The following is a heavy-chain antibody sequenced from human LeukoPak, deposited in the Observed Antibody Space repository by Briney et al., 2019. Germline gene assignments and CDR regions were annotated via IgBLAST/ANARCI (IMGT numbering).Heavy chain of an antibody. CDR2: ISGSGGST. J-gene: IGHJ4*02. D-gene: IGHD3-9*01. CDR1: GFTSSSYA. CDR3: AKDPYAILTGYRYYFDC. Sequence: PGGSLRLSCVASGFTSSSYAMSWVRQAPGKGLEWVSAISGSGGSTHYADSVKGRFTISRDNSKNTLFLQMNSVRAEDTAVYYCAKDPYAILTGYRYYFDCWGQGTLVTVSS. V-gene: IGHV3-23*01.